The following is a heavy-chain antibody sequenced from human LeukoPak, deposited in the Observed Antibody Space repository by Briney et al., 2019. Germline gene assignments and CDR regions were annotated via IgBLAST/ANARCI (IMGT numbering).Heavy chain of an antibody. V-gene: IGHV3-30*04. D-gene: IGHD5-12*01. CDR3: ARGGYQLYYFYMDV. CDR2: VSFNGHDT. CDR1: GVSFSTYA. Sequence: PGGSLRLSCAASGVSFSTYAMHWVRQAPGKGLEWVAVVSFNGHDTYYADSVKGRFNVSRDNFKNTLYLQINSLRTEDTAVYYCARGGYQLYYFYMDVWGRGTTVTVSS. J-gene: IGHJ6*03.